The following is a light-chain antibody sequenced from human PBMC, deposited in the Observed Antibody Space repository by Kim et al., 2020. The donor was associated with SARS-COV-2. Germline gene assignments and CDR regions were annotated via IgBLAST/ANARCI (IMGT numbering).Light chain of an antibody. V-gene: IGKV1-5*01. CDR2: DAS. CDR3: QQFDSYL. Sequence: DIQMTQSPSTLSASVGDRVTITCRASQSISNWLAWYQQKPGKAPKLLIYDASSLEGGVPSRFSGSGSGTEFTLTISSLQPDDFATYYCQQFDSYLFGGGTKVEIK. J-gene: IGKJ4*02. CDR1: QSISNW.